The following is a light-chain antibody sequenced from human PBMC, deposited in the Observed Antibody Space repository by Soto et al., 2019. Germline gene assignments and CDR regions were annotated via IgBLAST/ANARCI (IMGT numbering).Light chain of an antibody. CDR2: DAS. V-gene: IGKV1-5*01. Sequence: DIQMTQSPSTLSASVGDRVTITCRASQSIGSWLAWYQQKPGQAPKLLIFDASTLEGGVPSRFSGSGSRTEFTLTISSLQPDDFASYYCQQYHSYWTFGQGTKVDIK. J-gene: IGKJ1*01. CDR3: QQYHSYWT. CDR1: QSIGSW.